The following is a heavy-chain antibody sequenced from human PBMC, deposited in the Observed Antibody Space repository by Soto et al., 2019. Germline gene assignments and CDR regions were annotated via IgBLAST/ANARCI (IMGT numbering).Heavy chain of an antibody. J-gene: IGHJ6*02. CDR3: ARDTPRYYGSATYYYGMDV. Sequence: PGESLKISCAASGFTFSSYAMHWVRQAPGKGLEWVAVISYDGSNKYYADSVKGRFTISRDNSKNTLYLQMNSLRAEDTAVYYCARDTPRYYGSATYYYGMDVWGQGTTVTVSS. CDR2: ISYDGSNK. CDR1: GFTFSSYA. V-gene: IGHV3-30-3*01. D-gene: IGHD3-10*01.